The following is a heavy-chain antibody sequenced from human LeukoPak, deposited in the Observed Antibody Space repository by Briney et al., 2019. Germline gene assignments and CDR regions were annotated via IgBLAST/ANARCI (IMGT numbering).Heavy chain of an antibody. CDR1: GFTFSSYT. Sequence: GGSLRLSCAASGFTFSSYTMNWVRQAPGKGLEWVSCISSSSSTIYYADSVKGRFTVSRDNAKNSLYLQMNSLRAEDTAVYYCARLTRYAGDPWGQGTLVIVSS. CDR3: ARLTRYAGDP. V-gene: IGHV3-48*04. J-gene: IGHJ5*02. CDR2: ISSSSSTI. D-gene: IGHD3-9*01.